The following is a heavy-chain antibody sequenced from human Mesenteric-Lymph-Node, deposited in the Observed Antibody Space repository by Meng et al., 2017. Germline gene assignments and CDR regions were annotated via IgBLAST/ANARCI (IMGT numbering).Heavy chain of an antibody. V-gene: IGHV4-34*01. CDR1: GGSFSGYY. CDR3: ARGPPKITFGGVIASYWYFDL. J-gene: IGHJ2*01. Sequence: QTRSLTGAVYGGSFSGYYWSWIRQPPGKGLEWIGEINHSGSTNYNPSLKSRVTISVDTSKNQFSLKLSSVTAADTAVYYCARGPPKITFGGVIASYWYFDLWGRGTLVTVSS. D-gene: IGHD3-16*02. CDR2: INHSGST.